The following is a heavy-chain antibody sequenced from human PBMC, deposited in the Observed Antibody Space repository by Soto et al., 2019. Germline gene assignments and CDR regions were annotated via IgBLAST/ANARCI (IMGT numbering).Heavy chain of an antibody. V-gene: IGHV4-30-4*01. CDR1: GGSISSGDYY. Sequence: SSETLSLTCTVSGGSISSGDYYWSWIRQPPGKGLEWIGYIYYGGSTNYNPSLKSRVTISVDTPKNQFSLKLSSVTAADTAVYYCAKNWNWGSLVHWGQGTLVTVSS. J-gene: IGHJ4*02. CDR3: AKNWNWGSLVH. D-gene: IGHD7-27*01. CDR2: IYYGGST.